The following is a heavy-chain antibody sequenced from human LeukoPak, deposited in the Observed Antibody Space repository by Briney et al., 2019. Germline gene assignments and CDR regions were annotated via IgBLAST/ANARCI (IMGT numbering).Heavy chain of an antibody. CDR3: AREAYSGSPGEFDY. J-gene: IGHJ4*02. V-gene: IGHV3-21*01. Sequence: GGSLRLSCAASGFTFSSYAMHWVRQAPGKGLEWVSSISSSSSYIYYADSVKGRFTISRDNAKNSLYLQMNSLRAEDTAVYYCAREAYSGSPGEFDYWGQGTLVTVSS. D-gene: IGHD1-26*01. CDR2: ISSSSSYI. CDR1: GFTFSSYA.